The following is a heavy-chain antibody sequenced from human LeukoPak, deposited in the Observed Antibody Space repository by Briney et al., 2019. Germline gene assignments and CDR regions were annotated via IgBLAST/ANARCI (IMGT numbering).Heavy chain of an antibody. CDR3: ARSRRRELLRTYFDY. CDR2: ISGSGGST. D-gene: IGHD1-26*01. J-gene: IGHJ4*02. Sequence: GGTLRLSCVASGFTFSTYGMSWVRQAPGKGLEWVSAISGSGGSTYYADSVKGRFTISRDNSKNTLYLQMNSLRAEDTAVYYCARSRRRELLRTYFDYWGQGTLVTVSS. CDR1: GFTFSTYG. V-gene: IGHV3-23*01.